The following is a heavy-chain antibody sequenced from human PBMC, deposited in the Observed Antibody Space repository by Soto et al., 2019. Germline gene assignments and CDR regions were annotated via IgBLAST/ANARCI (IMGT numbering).Heavy chain of an antibody. V-gene: IGHV4-30-4*01. D-gene: IGHD3-10*01. CDR1: GGSISSGAYY. J-gene: IGHJ4*02. Sequence: PSETLSLTCTVSGGSISSGAYYWSWIRQPPGKGLEWIGYIYYSGSTYYNPSLKSRVTISVDTSKNQFSLKLSSVTAADTAVYYCASFGEFAPPYYFDYWGQGTLVTVSS. CDR3: ASFGEFAPPYYFDY. CDR2: IYYSGST.